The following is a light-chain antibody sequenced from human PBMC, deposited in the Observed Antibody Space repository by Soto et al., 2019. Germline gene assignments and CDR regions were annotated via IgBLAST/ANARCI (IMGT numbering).Light chain of an antibody. CDR2: ANN. CDR3: AAWDDSLNGYV. CDR1: SSNIGSNT. Sequence: QSVLTQPPSASGTPGQRVTISCSGSSSNIGSNTVNWYQQLPGTAPKLLIHANNQRPSGVPDRFSGSKSGTSASLPISWLQSEEADYYCAAWDDSLNGYVFGTGTQLTVL. V-gene: IGLV1-44*01. J-gene: IGLJ1*01.